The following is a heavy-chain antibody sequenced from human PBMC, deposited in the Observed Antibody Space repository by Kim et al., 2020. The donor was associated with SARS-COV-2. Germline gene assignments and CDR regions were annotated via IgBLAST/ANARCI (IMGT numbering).Heavy chain of an antibody. CDR2: ISSSSSYI. V-gene: IGHV3-21*01. J-gene: IGHJ4*02. CDR3: ARDIPYYYYDSSGYHGVDY. Sequence: GGSLRLSCAASGFTFSSYSMNWVRQAPGKGLEWVSSISSSSSYIYYADSVKGRFTISRDNAKTSLYLQINSLRAEDTAVYYCARDIPYYYYDSSGYHGVDYWGQGTLVTVSS. D-gene: IGHD3-22*01. CDR1: GFTFSSYS.